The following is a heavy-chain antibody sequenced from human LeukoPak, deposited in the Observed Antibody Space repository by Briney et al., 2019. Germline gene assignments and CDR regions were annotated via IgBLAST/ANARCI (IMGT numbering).Heavy chain of an antibody. D-gene: IGHD1-26*01. V-gene: IGHV3-53*01. CDR2: IYSGGST. CDR1: GFTVSSNY. Sequence: GGSLRLSCAAPGFTVSSNYMSWVRQAPGKGLEWVSVIYSGGSTYYAGSVKGRFTISRDNSKNTLYLQMNSLRAEDTAVYYCARVTVGAADYWGQGTLVTVSS. CDR3: ARVTVGAADY. J-gene: IGHJ4*02.